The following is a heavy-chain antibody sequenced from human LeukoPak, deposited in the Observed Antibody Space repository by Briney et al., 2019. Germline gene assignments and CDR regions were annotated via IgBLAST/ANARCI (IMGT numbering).Heavy chain of an antibody. CDR2: IYTSGST. CDR1: GGSISSYY. J-gene: IGHJ5*02. CDR3: ARGIIAAAATAWFDP. D-gene: IGHD6-13*01. Sequence: PSETLSLTCTVSGGSISSYYWCWIRQPAGKGLEWIGRIYTSGSTNYNPSLKSRVTMSVDTSKSQFSLKLSSVTAADTAVYYCARGIIAAAATAWFDPWGQGTLVTVSS. V-gene: IGHV4-4*07.